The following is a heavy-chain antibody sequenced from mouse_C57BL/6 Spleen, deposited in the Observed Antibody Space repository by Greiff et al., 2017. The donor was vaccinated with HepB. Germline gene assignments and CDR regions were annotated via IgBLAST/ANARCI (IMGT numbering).Heavy chain of an antibody. Sequence: VKVVESGAELARPGASVKLSCKASGYTFTSYGISWVKQRTGQGLEWIGEIYPRSGNTYYNEKFKGKATLTADKSSSTAYMELRSLTSEDSAVYFCARGGDPDGAMDYWGQGTSVTVSS. CDR3: ARGGDPDGAMDY. CDR1: GYTFTSYG. CDR2: IYPRSGNT. J-gene: IGHJ4*01. V-gene: IGHV1-81*01.